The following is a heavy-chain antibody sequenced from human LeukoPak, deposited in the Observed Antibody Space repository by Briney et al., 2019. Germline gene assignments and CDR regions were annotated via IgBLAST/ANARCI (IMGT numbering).Heavy chain of an antibody. D-gene: IGHD6-13*01. V-gene: IGHV5-51*01. CDR1: GYRFTSYW. CDR3: ARHGSSSWPVDY. Sequence: GESLKISCQGSGYRFTSYWIAWVRQMPGKGLEWMGMIYPGDSDTRYSPSFQGQVTISADKSIRTAYLQWSSLKASDTAMYYCARHGSSSWPVDYWGQGTLVTVSS. CDR2: IYPGDSDT. J-gene: IGHJ4*02.